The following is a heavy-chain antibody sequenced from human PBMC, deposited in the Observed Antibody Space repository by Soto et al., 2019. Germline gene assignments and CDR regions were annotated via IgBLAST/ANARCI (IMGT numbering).Heavy chain of an antibody. J-gene: IGHJ4*02. CDR3: ARDKGIAAAGTEH. V-gene: IGHV1-3*01. CDR1: GYTFTSYA. CDR2: INAGNGNT. D-gene: IGHD6-13*01. Sequence: ASVKVSCKASGYTFTSYAMHWVRQAPGQRLEWMGWINAGNGNTKYSQKFQGRVTITRDTSASTAYMELSSLGSEDTAVYYCARDKGIAAAGTEHWGQGTLVTVSS.